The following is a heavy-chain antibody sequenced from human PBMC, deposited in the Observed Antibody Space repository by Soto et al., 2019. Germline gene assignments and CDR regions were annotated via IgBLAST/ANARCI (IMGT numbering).Heavy chain of an antibody. CDR1: GGSISSSSYY. J-gene: IGHJ4*02. Sequence: PSETLSLTCTVSGGSISSSSYYWGWIRQPPGKGLEWIGSIYYSGSTYYNPSLKSRVTISVDTSKNQFSLKLSSVTAADTAVYYCARGPGTMAKIDYWGQGTLVTVS. CDR3: ARGPGTMAKIDY. D-gene: IGHD3-10*01. CDR2: IYYSGST. V-gene: IGHV4-39*07.